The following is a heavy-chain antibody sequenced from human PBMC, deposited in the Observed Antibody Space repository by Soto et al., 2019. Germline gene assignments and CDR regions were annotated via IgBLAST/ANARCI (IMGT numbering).Heavy chain of an antibody. V-gene: IGHV3-20*04. CDR1: GFTFDDYG. J-gene: IGHJ4*02. Sequence: EVQLVESGGGVVRPGGSLRLSCAASGFTFDDYGMSWVRQAPGKGLEWVSGINWNGGSTGYADSVRCRFTISRDNAKNSLYLQMNSLRAEDTALYYCARARGSGSYANFAYWGQGTLVTVSS. CDR2: INWNGGST. D-gene: IGHD3-10*01. CDR3: ARARGSGSYANFAY.